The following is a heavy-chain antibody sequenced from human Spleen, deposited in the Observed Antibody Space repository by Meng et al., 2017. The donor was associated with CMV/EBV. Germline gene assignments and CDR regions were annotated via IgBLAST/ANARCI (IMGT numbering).Heavy chain of an antibody. Sequence: SETLSLTCAVYDDSFTANFWSWIRQSPVKGLEWIGSIYPTGSTYYNPSLKSRVTMSIDTSKNQFSLKLSSVTAADTAVYYCARVFEYSTSDDYWGQGTLVTVSS. CDR2: IYPTGST. CDR3: ARVFEYSTSDDY. J-gene: IGHJ4*02. CDR1: DDSFTANF. V-gene: IGHV4-38-2*01. D-gene: IGHD6-6*01.